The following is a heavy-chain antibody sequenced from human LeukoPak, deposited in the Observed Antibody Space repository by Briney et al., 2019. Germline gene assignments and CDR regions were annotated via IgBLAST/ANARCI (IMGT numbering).Heavy chain of an antibody. CDR1: GGTFSSYA. CDR2: IIPIFGTA. Sequence: ASVKVSCKASGGTFSSYAISGVRQAPGQGLEWMGGIIPIFGTANYAQKFQGRVTITADKSTSTAYMELSSLRSEDTAVYYCAKDKVTLLWFGESRYYGMDVWGKGTTVTVSS. CDR3: AKDKVTLLWFGESRYYGMDV. D-gene: IGHD3-10*01. V-gene: IGHV1-69*06. J-gene: IGHJ6*04.